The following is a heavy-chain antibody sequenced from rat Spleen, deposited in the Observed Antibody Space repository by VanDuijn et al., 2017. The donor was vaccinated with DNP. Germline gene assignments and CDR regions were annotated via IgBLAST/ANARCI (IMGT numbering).Heavy chain of an antibody. CDR2: ITTSGGAT. J-gene: IGHJ2*01. D-gene: IGHD1-2*01. CDR3: ATAIGDY. V-gene: IGHV5-25*01. Sequence: EVQLVESGGVLVQPGRSLKLSCAASGFTFSNYYMAWVRQAPKKGLEWVATITTSGGATYYRDSVKGRFTVSRKNAESTLYLQMDSLRSDDTATYYCATAIGDYWGQGVMVTVSS. CDR1: GFTFSNYY.